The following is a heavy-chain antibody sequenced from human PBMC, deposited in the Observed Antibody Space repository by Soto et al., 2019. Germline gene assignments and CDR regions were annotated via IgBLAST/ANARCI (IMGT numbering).Heavy chain of an antibody. CDR3: AKDATRTSGWYYFDY. V-gene: IGHV3-23*01. D-gene: IGHD6-19*01. CDR1: GFTFSILA. Sequence: EGVLRLSCSASGFTFSILAMGWVRQAPGKGLEWVSVIDYTGGTTYYTDSVKGRFIISRDNSKKILYLQMNSLRTEDTAIYYCAKDATRTSGWYYFDYWGRGALVTVSS. J-gene: IGHJ4*02. CDR2: IDYTGGTT.